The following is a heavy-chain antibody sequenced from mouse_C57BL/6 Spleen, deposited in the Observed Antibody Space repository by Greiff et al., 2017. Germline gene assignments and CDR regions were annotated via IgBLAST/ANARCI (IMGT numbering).Heavy chain of an antibody. D-gene: IGHD2-4*01. J-gene: IGHJ3*01. CDR2: IYPSDSET. CDR3: AREGDDYAWFAY. CDR1: GYTFTSYW. Sequence: VQLQQPGAELVRPGSSVKLSCKASGYTFTSYWMGWVKQRPGQGLEWIGNIYPSDSETHYNQKFKDKATLTVDKSSSTAYMQLSSLTSEDSAVYYCAREGDDYAWFAYWGQGTLVTVSA. V-gene: IGHV1-61*01.